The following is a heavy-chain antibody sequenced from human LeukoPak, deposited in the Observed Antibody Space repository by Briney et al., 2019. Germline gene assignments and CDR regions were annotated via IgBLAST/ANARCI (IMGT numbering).Heavy chain of an antibody. Sequence: TSETLSLTCAVYGGSFGGYYWSWIRQPPGKGLEWIGEINHSGSTNYNPSLKSRVTISVDTSKNQFSLKLSSVTAADTAVYYCARGTRSSTVNFDYWGQGTLVTVSS. D-gene: IGHD2-2*01. J-gene: IGHJ4*02. CDR2: INHSGST. V-gene: IGHV4-34*01. CDR1: GGSFGGYY. CDR3: ARGTRSSTVNFDY.